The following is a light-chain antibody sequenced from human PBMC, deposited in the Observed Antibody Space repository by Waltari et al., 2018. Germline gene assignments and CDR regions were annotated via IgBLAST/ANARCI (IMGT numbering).Light chain of an antibody. CDR1: RSVSSY. V-gene: IGKV3-11*01. Sequence: EIVLTQSPATLSLSPGERATLSCRASRSVSSYLAWYQQRPGQAPRLLIYDASNRATGIPARFSGSGSGTDFTLTISSLEPEDFAVYYCQQRANSWTFGQGTKVELK. CDR2: DAS. CDR3: QQRANSWT. J-gene: IGKJ1*01.